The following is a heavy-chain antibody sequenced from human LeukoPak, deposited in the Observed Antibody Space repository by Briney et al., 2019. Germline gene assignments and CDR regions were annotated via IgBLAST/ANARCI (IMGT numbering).Heavy chain of an antibody. J-gene: IGHJ4*02. CDR1: GFTFSSYS. CDR3: ARVRLSSSSYYFDY. V-gene: IGHV3-21*01. CDR2: ISSSSSYI. Sequence: PGGSLRLSCAASGFTFSSYSMNWVRQAPGKGLEWVSSISSSSSYIYYADSVKGRFTISRDNAKNSLYLQMNSLRAEDTAVYYCARVRLSSSSYYFDYWGQGTLVTVSS. D-gene: IGHD6-6*01.